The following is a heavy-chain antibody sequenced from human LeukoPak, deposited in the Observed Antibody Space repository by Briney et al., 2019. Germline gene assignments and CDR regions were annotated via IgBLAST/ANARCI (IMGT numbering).Heavy chain of an antibody. V-gene: IGHV3-30*03. CDR2: ISYDGNEK. J-gene: IGHJ4*02. Sequence: GGSLRLSCAASGFTFSTYGMKWVGQAPGKGGEGVAVISYDGNEKYYADTVTGRFTISRDNSKNTLYLQMNSLRAEDTAVYYCACPRVWGQGTLVTVSS. CDR1: GFTFSTYG. CDR3: ACPRV.